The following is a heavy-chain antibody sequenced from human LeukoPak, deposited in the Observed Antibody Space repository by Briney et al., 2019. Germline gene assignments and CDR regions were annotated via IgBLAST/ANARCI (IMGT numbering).Heavy chain of an antibody. V-gene: IGHV1-18*01. CDR3: ARFSRYCSRTSCYLYGMDV. CDR1: GYTFTSYG. Sequence: ASVKVSCTASGYTFTSYGISWVRQAPGQGLEWMGWISAYNGNTNYAQKLQGRVTMTTDTSTSTAYMELSSLRSEDTAVYYCARFSRYCSRTSCYLYGMDVWGQGTTVTVSS. D-gene: IGHD2-2*01. J-gene: IGHJ6*02. CDR2: ISAYNGNT.